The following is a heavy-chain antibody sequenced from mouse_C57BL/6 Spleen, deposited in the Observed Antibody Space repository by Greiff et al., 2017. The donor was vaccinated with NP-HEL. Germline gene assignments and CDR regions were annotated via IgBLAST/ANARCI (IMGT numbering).Heavy chain of an antibody. D-gene: IGHD4-1*01. Sequence: EVQLQQSGPGLVKPSQSLSLTCSVTGYSITSGYYWNWIRQFPGNKLEWMGYISYDGSNNYNPSLKNRISITRDTSKNQFFLKLNSVTTEDTATYYCARDRDWEDDYGGQGTTLTVSS. CDR1: GYSITSGYY. CDR2: ISYDGSN. V-gene: IGHV3-6*01. J-gene: IGHJ2*01. CDR3: ARDRDWEDDY.